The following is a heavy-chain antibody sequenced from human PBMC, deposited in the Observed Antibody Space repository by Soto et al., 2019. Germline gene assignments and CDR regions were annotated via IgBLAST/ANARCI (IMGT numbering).Heavy chain of an antibody. Sequence: GESLKISCAASGFTFSSYWMSWVRQAPGKGLEWVANIKQDGSEKYYVDSVKGRFTISRDNAKNSLYLQMNSLRAEDTAVYYCTTFRRGIAARPGWFDPWGQGTLVTVSS. CDR1: GFTFSSYW. CDR3: TTFRRGIAARPGWFDP. V-gene: IGHV3-7*01. CDR2: IKQDGSEK. D-gene: IGHD6-6*01. J-gene: IGHJ5*02.